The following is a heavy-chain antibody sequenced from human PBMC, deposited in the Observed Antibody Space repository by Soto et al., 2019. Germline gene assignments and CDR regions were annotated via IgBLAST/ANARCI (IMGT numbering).Heavy chain of an antibody. CDR3: ARFDLGLPFGY. CDR1: GYSISNAYY. D-gene: IGHD3-3*01. V-gene: IGHV4-38-2*01. J-gene: IGHJ4*02. CDR2: IRHTGGT. Sequence: SETLSLTCAVSGYSISNAYYWGWVRQSPGLGLEFIGSIRHTGGTYYNPSFNSRVTISAHMSNNQFSLKLYSVTAADTAVYYCARFDLGLPFGYWGQGTLVTVS.